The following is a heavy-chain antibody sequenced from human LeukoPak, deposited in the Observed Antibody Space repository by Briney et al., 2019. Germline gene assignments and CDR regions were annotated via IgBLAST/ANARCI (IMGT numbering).Heavy chain of an antibody. CDR3: ARDCSSTSCKAPFDY. CDR1: GGSMNSYY. D-gene: IGHD2-2*01. J-gene: IGHJ4*02. V-gene: IGHV4-59*01. CDR2: IYYSGST. Sequence: SETLSLTCSVSGGSMNSYYWSWIRQSPGKGLEWIGYIYYSGSTNYNPSLKSRVTISVDTSKNQFSLKLSSVTAADTAVYYCARDCSSTSCKAPFDYWGQGDLGTVSS.